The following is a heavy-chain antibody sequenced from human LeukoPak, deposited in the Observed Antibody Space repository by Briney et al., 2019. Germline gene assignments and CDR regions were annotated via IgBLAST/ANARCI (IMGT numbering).Heavy chain of an antibody. J-gene: IGHJ6*03. CDR1: GFTFSSYG. V-gene: IGHV3-30*02. Sequence: GGSLRLSCAASGFTFSSYGMHWVRQAPGKGLEWVAFIRYDGSNKYYADSVKGRFTISRDNSKNTLYLQMSSLRAEDTAVYYCARVGDFWSGYRPQPPRGVYYMDVWGKGTTVTVSS. CDR2: IRYDGSNK. D-gene: IGHD3-3*01. CDR3: ARVGDFWSGYRPQPPRGVYYMDV.